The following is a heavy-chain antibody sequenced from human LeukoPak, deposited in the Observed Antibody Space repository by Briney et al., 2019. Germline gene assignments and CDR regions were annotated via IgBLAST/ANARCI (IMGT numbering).Heavy chain of an antibody. J-gene: IGHJ4*02. CDR3: ARGGGSYYVTDY. CDR1: GFTVSSNY. CDR2: IYSGGST. D-gene: IGHD1-26*01. V-gene: IGHV3-53*01. Sequence: GGSLILSCAASGFTVSSNYMSWVRQAPGKGLEWVSVIYSGGSTYYADSVKGRFTISRDNSKNTLYLQMSSLRAEDTAVYYCARGGGSYYVTDYWGQGTLVTVSS.